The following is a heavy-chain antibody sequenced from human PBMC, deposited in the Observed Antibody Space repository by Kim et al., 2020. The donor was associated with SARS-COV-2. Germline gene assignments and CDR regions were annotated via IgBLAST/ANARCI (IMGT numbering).Heavy chain of an antibody. D-gene: IGHD6-19*01. CDR2: IYYSGST. CDR3: ARDPGIAVAGILWYYY. V-gene: IGHV4-39*07. J-gene: IGHJ6*01. Sequence: SETLSLTCTVSGGSISSSSYYWGWIRQPPGKGLEWIGSIYYSGSTYYNPSLKSRVTISVDTSKNQFSLKLSSVTAADTAVYYCARDPGIAVAGILWYYY. CDR1: GGSISSSSYY.